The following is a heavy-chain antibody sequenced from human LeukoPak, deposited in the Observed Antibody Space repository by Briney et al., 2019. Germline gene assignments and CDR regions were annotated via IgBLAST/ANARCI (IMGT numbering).Heavy chain of an antibody. CDR1: GYSFTTYG. J-gene: IGHJ4*02. V-gene: IGHV1-18*01. D-gene: IGHD6-13*01. Sequence: ASVKVSCKASGYSFTTYGISWVRRAPGQGLEWMGWISAYNGNTNYAQKLQGRVTMTTDTSTSTAYMELRSLRSDDTAVYYCARGSLVRSSPIGDYWGQGTLVTVSS. CDR2: ISAYNGNT. CDR3: ARGSLVRSSPIGDY.